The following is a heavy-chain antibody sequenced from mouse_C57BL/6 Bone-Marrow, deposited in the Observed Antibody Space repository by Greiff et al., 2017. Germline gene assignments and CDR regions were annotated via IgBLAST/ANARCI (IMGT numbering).Heavy chain of an antibody. CDR1: GYTFTDYY. J-gene: IGHJ4*01. V-gene: IGHV1-26*01. CDR2: INPNNGGT. D-gene: IGHD3-3*01. Sequence: VQLQQSGPELVKPGASVKISCKASGYTFTDYYMNWVKQSHGKSLEWIGDINPNNGGTSYNQKFKGKATLTVDKSSSTAYMELRSLTSEDSAVYYWARLGLVGAMDYWGQGTSVTVYS. CDR3: ARLGLVGAMDY.